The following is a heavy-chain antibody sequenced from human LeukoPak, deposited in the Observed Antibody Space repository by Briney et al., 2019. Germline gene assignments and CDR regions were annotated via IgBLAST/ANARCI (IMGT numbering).Heavy chain of an antibody. J-gene: IGHJ6*02. CDR2: IAWNSAGI. Sequence: SLRLSCAASGFTFDDYAMHWVRQAPGKGPEWVSGIAWNSAGIGYADSVKGRFTISRDNAKYSLYLQMDSLGPEDTALYYCAREWRPRAYSAMDVWGQGTTVTVSS. CDR1: GFTFDDYA. D-gene: IGHD3-3*01. CDR3: AREWRPRAYSAMDV. V-gene: IGHV3-9*01.